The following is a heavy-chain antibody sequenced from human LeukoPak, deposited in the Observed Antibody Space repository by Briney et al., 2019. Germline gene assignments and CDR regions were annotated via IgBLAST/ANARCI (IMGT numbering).Heavy chain of an antibody. J-gene: IGHJ5*02. D-gene: IGHD3-22*01. CDR2: INHGGST. V-gene: IGHV4-34*01. CDR1: GGSFSGYY. Sequence: SETLSLTCAVYGGSFSGYYWSWIRQPPGKGLEWIGEINHGGSTNYNPSLKSRVTISVDTSMNQFSLKLSSVTAADTAVYYCASNYYYDSSGYYSNWFDPWGQGTLVTVSS. CDR3: ASNYYYDSSGYYSNWFDP.